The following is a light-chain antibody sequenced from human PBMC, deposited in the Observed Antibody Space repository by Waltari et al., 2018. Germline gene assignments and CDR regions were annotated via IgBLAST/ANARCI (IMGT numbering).Light chain of an antibody. V-gene: IGKV2D-29*01. Sequence: VLPQTPLSLSVTPGQPASLSCLSSQSLLLCNGNTYLYWYLQKPGQPPQLLIYEVSKRFSGVSDRFSGGGSGTDFTLKISRVEAEDVGIYYCMQGTQFPRTFGQGTRVEIK. CDR3: MQGTQFPRT. CDR2: EVS. CDR1: QSLLLCNGNTY. J-gene: IGKJ1*01.